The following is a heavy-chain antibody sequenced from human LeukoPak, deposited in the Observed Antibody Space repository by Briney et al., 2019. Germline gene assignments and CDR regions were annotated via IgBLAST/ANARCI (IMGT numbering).Heavy chain of an antibody. CDR2: IYTSGST. CDR1: GDSISNYY. Sequence: TSSETLSLTCTVSGDSISNYYWSWIRQPAGKGLEWIGRIYTSGSTNYNPSLKSRVTMSVDTSKNQFSLKLSSVIAADTAVYYCAKMAGATTLGWFDPWGQGTLVTVSS. CDR3: AKMAGATTLGWFDP. V-gene: IGHV4-4*07. D-gene: IGHD1-26*01. J-gene: IGHJ5*02.